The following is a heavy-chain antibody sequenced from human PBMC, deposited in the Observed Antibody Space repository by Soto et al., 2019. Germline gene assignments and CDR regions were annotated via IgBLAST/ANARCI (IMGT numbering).Heavy chain of an antibody. J-gene: IGHJ4*02. CDR2: ISGSGST. V-gene: IGHV4-30-4*01. Sequence: PSETLSLTSTVSGGSVSSGYNYWSWIRQSPGKGLEWIGYISGSGSTGYNPSLKNRLTMSVDRSKNQFTLRLTSVTAADKAVYFCATESGSTYGYFDYWGQGTQVTVSS. CDR1: GGSVSSGYNY. CDR3: ATESGSTYGYFDY. D-gene: IGHD5-18*01.